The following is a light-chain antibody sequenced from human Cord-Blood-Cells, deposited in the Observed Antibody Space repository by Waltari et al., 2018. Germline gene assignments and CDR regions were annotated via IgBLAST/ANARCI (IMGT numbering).Light chain of an antibody. CDR2: EGS. CDR1: SSDVGSYNL. J-gene: IGLJ3*02. Sequence: QSALTQPASVSGSPGQSITISCTGTSSDVGSYNLVSWYQQHPGKAPKLMIYEGSKLPSGVSNRFSGSKSGNTASLTISGLQAEDEADYYCCSYAGSSTFDWVFGGGTKLTVL. V-gene: IGLV2-23*03. CDR3: CSYAGSSTFDWV.